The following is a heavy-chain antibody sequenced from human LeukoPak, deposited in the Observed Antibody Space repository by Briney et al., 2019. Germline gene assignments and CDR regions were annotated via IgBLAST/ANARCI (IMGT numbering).Heavy chain of an antibody. J-gene: IGHJ4*02. Sequence: SETLSLTCTVSGGSISSSSYYWGWIRQPPGKGLEWIGSIYYSGSTYYNPSLKSRVTISVDTSKNQFSLKLSSVTAADTAVYYCASTDSSGYVFDYWGQGTLVTVSS. D-gene: IGHD3-22*01. CDR2: IYYSGST. CDR1: GGSISSSSYY. CDR3: ASTDSSGYVFDY. V-gene: IGHV4-39*07.